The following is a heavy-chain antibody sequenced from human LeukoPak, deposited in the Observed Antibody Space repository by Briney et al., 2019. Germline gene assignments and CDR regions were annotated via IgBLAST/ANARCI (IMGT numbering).Heavy chain of an antibody. J-gene: IGHJ4*02. CDR2: FFYSGST. CDR3: AGSYGSGSPLDY. V-gene: IGHV4-59*01. CDR1: GGSTSIYY. Sequence: SETLSLTSTVSGGSTSIYYWGWVRHPPGEGLGWDGYFFYSGSTNYNPSLKSRVTISVDTSKNQFSLKLSSVTAADTAVYYCAGSYGSGSPLDYWGQGTLVTVSS. D-gene: IGHD3-10*01.